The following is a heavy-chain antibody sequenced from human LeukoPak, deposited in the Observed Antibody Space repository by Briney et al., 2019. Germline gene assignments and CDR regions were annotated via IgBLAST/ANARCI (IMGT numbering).Heavy chain of an antibody. CDR2: ISGSGGST. CDR3: AKAGSIPVAGIPEDY. V-gene: IGHV3-23*01. J-gene: IGHJ4*02. Sequence: GGSLRLSCAASGFTFSSYAMSWVRQAPGKGLEWVSAISGSGGSTYYADSVKGRFTISRDNSKNTLYLQMNSLRAEDTAVYYCAKAGSIPVAGIPEDYWGQGTLVTVSS. CDR1: GFTFSSYA. D-gene: IGHD6-19*01.